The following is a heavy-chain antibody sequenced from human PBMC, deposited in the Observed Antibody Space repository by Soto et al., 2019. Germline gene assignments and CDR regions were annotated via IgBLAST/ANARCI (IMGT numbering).Heavy chain of an antibody. CDR3: ASYGRDSSGYYYFDY. V-gene: IGHV3-7*01. CDR2: IKQDATET. CDR1: GFTFSSSW. D-gene: IGHD3-22*01. Sequence: GGSLRLSCAASGFTFSSSWMSWVRQAPGKGLEWVANIKQDATETYYVDSVRGRFTISRDNAKNSLSLQMNSLRAEDTAVYYCASYGRDSSGYYYFDYWGQGTLVTVSS. J-gene: IGHJ4*02.